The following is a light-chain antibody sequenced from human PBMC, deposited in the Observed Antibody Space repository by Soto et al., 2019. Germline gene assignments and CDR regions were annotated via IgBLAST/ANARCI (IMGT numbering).Light chain of an antibody. Sequence: ETVMTQSPATLSVSPGERATLSCRASQSVSSNLAWYQQKLGQAPRLLIYGASTRATDIPARFSGSGSGTEFTLTISSLQPEAFAVYYCQQYNDWPPQLTFGGGTKVEIK. CDR3: QQYNDWPPQLT. V-gene: IGKV3-15*01. CDR1: QSVSSN. J-gene: IGKJ4*01. CDR2: GAS.